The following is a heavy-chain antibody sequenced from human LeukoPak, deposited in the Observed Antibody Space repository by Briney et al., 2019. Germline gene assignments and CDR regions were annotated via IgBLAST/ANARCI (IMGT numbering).Heavy chain of an antibody. CDR3: ARRMGSSWYPNWFDP. CDR2: IIPIFGTA. Sequence: SVKVSCKASGGTFSSYAISLVRQAPGQGLEWMGGIIPIFGTANYAQKFQGRVTITTDESTSTAYMELSSLRSEDTAVYYCARRMGSSWYPNWFDPSGQGTLVTVSS. V-gene: IGHV1-69*05. CDR1: GGTFSSYA. J-gene: IGHJ5*02. D-gene: IGHD6-13*01.